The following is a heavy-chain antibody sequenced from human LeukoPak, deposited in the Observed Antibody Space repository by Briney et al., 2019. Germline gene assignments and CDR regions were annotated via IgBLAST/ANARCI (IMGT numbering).Heavy chain of an antibody. J-gene: IGHJ5*02. Sequence: ASVKVSCKASGYTFTSYAMHWVRRAPGQRLEWLGWINAGNGNTKYSQKFQGRVTITRDTSASTAYMELSSLRSEDTAVYYCAGDCSSTSCYYKFTGWFDPWGQGTLVTVSS. CDR3: AGDCSSTSCYYKFTGWFDP. D-gene: IGHD2-2*01. V-gene: IGHV1-3*01. CDR2: INAGNGNT. CDR1: GYTFTSYA.